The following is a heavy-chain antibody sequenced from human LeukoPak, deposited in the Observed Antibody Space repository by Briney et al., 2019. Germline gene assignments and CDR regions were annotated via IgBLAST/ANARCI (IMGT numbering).Heavy chain of an antibody. D-gene: IGHD3-22*01. J-gene: IGHJ6*03. CDR1: GGTFSSYA. CDR3: ARGPETYYYDSSGYYGHYYYYYMDV. Sequence: SVEVSCKASGGTFSSYAISWVRQAPGQGLEWMGRIIPIFGTANYAQKFQGRVTITTDESTSTAYMELSSLRSEDTAVYYCARGPETYYYDSSGYYGHYYYYYMDVWGKGTTVTVSS. V-gene: IGHV1-69*05. CDR2: IIPIFGTA.